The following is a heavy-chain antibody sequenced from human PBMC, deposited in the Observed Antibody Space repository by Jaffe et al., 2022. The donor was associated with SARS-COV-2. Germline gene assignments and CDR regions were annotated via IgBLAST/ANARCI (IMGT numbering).Heavy chain of an antibody. D-gene: IGHD5-18*01. V-gene: IGHV3-23*01. J-gene: IGHJ6*02. CDR1: GFAFSNYA. CDR3: ALWYSYHSVSSYGFFGTDV. Sequence: VQLLESGGDLVQPGGSLRLSCAASGFAFSNYAMTWVRQAPEKGLEWISGISGSGDNTNYADSVKGRFAISRDNSKNTLYLQINSLRAEDTAVYYCALWYSYHSVSSYGFFGTDVWGQGTTVTVSS. CDR2: ISGSGDNT.